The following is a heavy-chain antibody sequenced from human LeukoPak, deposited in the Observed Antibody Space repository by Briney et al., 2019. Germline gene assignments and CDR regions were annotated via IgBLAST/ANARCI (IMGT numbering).Heavy chain of an antibody. J-gene: IGHJ4*02. CDR1: GDSITYYY. V-gene: IGHV4-4*09. Sequence: SETLSLTCTVSGDSITYYYWSWIRQPPGKGLEWIGYIYNSGTTNYNPSLKSRVTISADTSKNQFSLKLSSATAADTDVYYCARASLASGSFYNAQPLFDYWGQGTLVTVSS. CDR3: ARASLASGSFYNAQPLFDY. D-gene: IGHD3-10*01. CDR2: IYNSGTT.